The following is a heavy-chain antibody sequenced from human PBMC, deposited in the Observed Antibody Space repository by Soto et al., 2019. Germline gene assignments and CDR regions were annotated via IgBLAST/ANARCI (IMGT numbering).Heavy chain of an antibody. CDR1: GFTFSSYG. CDR3: AKDEYYYDSSGYQLDY. J-gene: IGHJ4*02. CDR2: ISYDGSNK. Sequence: QVQLVESGGGVVQPGRSLRLSCAASGFTFSSYGMHWVRQAPGKGLEWVAVISYDGSNKYYADSVKGRFTISRDNSKNTLYLQMNSLRAEDTAVYYCAKDEYYYDSSGYQLDYWGQGTLVTVSS. V-gene: IGHV3-30*18. D-gene: IGHD3-22*01.